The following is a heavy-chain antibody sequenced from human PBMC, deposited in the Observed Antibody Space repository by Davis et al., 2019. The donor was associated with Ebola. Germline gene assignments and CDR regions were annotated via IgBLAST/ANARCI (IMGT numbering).Heavy chain of an antibody. V-gene: IGHV5-51*01. J-gene: IGHJ6*02. CDR1: GYSFTSYS. CDR3: ARSGGFRELLSYYYYYGMDV. Sequence: GESPKLPCKGSGYSFTSYSIASVRQMPGTGLVWMGIIYPGDSDTRYSPSFQGQVTISADKSISTAYLQWSSLKASDTAMYYCARSGGFRELLSYYYYYGMDVWGQGTTVTVS. D-gene: IGHD3-10*01. CDR2: IYPGDSDT.